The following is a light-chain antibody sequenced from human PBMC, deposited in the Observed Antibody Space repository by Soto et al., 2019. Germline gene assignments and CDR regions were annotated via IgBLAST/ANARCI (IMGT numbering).Light chain of an antibody. Sequence: DIQMTQSPSTLSASVGDRVTITCRASQSISSWLAWYQQKPGKAPKLLIYDASSLESGVPSRFSGSGSGTEFTLTISSLHPDDFATYYCQQYNSFLTFGGGTKVEIK. CDR3: QQYNSFLT. CDR2: DAS. V-gene: IGKV1-5*01. J-gene: IGKJ4*01. CDR1: QSISSW.